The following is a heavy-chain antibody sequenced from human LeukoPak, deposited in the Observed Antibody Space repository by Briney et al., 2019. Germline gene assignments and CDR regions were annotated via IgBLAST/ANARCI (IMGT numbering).Heavy chain of an antibody. CDR3: AREGYYGYYYYMDV. V-gene: IGHV4-61*01. J-gene: IGHJ6*03. Sequence: SETLSLTCTVSSGSISTSNYYWSWIRQPPGKGLEWIGHIYYSGSTNYNPSLKSRVTISVDTSKNQFSLKLSSVTAADTAVYYCAREGYYGYYYYMDVWGKGTTVTISS. CDR2: IYYSGST. D-gene: IGHD3-10*01. CDR1: SGSISTSNYY.